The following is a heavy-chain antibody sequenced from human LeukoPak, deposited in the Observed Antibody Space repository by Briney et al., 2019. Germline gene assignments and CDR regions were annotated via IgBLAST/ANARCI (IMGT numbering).Heavy chain of an antibody. V-gene: IGHV3-30*02. CDR3: ANLDDCHYYDSSGYRERGIDY. D-gene: IGHD3-22*01. Sequence: GGSLRLSCAASGFTFSSYGMHWVRQAPGKGLEWVAFIRYDGSNKYYADSVKGRFTISRDNSKNTLYLQMNSLRAEDTAVYYCANLDDCHYYDSSGYRERGIDYWGQGTLVTVSS. J-gene: IGHJ4*02. CDR2: IRYDGSNK. CDR1: GFTFSSYG.